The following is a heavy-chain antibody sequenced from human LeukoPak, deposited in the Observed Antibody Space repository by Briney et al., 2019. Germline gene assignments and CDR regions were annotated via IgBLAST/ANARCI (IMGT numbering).Heavy chain of an antibody. CDR2: IIPIFGTA. CDR3: ARAPSYYGSGSYYSGI. J-gene: IGHJ3*02. D-gene: IGHD3-10*01. CDR1: GGTFSSYA. Sequence: SVKVSCKASGGTFSSYAIGWVRQAPGQGLEWMGGIIPIFGTANYAQKFQGRVTITTDESTSTAYMELSSLRSEDTAVYYCARAPSYYGSGSYYSGIWGQGTMVTVSS. V-gene: IGHV1-69*05.